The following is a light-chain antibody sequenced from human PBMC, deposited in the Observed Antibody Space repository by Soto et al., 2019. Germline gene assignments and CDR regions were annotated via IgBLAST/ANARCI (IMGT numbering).Light chain of an antibody. V-gene: IGLV2-14*01. J-gene: IGLJ1*01. CDR1: SSDVGGFNY. CDR3: SSYTTSSSYV. CDR2: DVY. Sequence: QSVLTQPASVSGYPGQSITISCTGTSSDVGGFNYVSWYQQHPGKAPKLLIFDVYSRPSGISNRFSGSKSGNTASLTISGLQAEDEADYYCSSYTTSSSYVFGAGTKVTVL.